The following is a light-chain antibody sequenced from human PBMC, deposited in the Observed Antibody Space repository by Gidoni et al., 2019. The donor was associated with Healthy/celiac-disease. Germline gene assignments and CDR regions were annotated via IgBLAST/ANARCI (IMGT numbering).Light chain of an antibody. CDR2: GAS. J-gene: IGKJ2*01. V-gene: IGKV3-15*01. Sequence: EIVLTPSPATLSVYPGERATLSCRARQSVRSNLAWYQQKPGQAPSLLNYGASTRATGIPAMFSGSWSGTEFTLTISSLQSEDFAVYYFQPYNNWPYTFGQGTKLEI. CDR3: QPYNNWPYT. CDR1: QSVRSN.